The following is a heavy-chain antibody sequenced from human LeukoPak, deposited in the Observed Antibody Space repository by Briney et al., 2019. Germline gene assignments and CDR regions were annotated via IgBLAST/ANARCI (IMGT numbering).Heavy chain of an antibody. D-gene: IGHD3-22*01. Sequence: GGSLRLPRSASGFTFSSYGMHWVRQAPGKGLEWVAVIWYDGSNKYYADSVKGRFTISRDNSKNTLYLQMNSLRAEDTAVYYCAREGRDYDIDYWGQGTLVTVSS. J-gene: IGHJ4*02. CDR1: GFTFSSYG. V-gene: IGHV3-33*01. CDR2: IWYDGSNK. CDR3: AREGRDYDIDY.